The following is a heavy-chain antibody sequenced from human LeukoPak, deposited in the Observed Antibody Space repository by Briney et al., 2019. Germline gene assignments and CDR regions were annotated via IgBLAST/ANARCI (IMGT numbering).Heavy chain of an antibody. Sequence: SGPMLVKPTQTLTLTCSLSGFSINSSGEGVGWIRQPPGKVLEWLALIYWDDDNRYSPSLTSRLTITKDTSRNHVVLTLSNVQTVDTGTYYCARTTMVTRAFDPWGQGILVTVSS. CDR1: GFSINSSGEG. J-gene: IGHJ5*02. CDR2: IYWDDDN. D-gene: IGHD4-17*01. V-gene: IGHV2-5*02. CDR3: ARTTMVTRAFDP.